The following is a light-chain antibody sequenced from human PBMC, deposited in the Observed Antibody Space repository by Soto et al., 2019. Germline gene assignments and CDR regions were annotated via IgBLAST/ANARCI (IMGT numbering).Light chain of an antibody. V-gene: IGLV2-14*03. CDR3: SAYSTGSTPVL. J-gene: IGLJ3*02. CDR2: DVN. Sequence: QSALTQPASVSGSPGQSITISCTGTCSDVGSTFNYVSWYQHHPGKAPRLIMSDVNHRPSGVSDRFSGSKSGNTASLTISGLQAEDEADYFCSAYSTGSTPVLFGGGTKVTVL. CDR1: CSDVGSTFNY.